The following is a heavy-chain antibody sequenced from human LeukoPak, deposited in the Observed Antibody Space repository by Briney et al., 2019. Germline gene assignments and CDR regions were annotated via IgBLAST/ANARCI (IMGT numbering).Heavy chain of an antibody. CDR3: TTDPVTEDLLNY. J-gene: IGHJ4*02. CDR2: IKSKTEGGTT. D-gene: IGHD7-27*01. V-gene: IGHV3-15*01. CDR1: GFTFSNAW. Sequence: GGSLRLSCAASGFTFSNAWMSWVRQAPGKGLEWVGRIKSKTEGGTTDYAAPVKGRFTISRDDSKNTLYLQMNSLKTEDTAVYYCTTDPVTEDLLNYWGQGTLVTVSS.